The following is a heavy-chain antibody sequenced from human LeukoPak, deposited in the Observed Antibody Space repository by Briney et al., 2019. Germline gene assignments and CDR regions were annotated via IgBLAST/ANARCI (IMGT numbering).Heavy chain of an antibody. CDR1: GGSISGSDNY. CDR2: IYYGGTT. D-gene: IGHD6-25*01. V-gene: IGHV4-39*01. CDR3: GASSGWGAFDV. Sequence: PSETLSLTCTVSGGSISGSDNYWGWIRQPPGKGLEWILSIYYGGTTYYNPSLKSRVTKSVDTSKNQFSLNLYSVTAADTAVYYCGASSGWGAFDVWGRGTMVTLSS. J-gene: IGHJ3*01.